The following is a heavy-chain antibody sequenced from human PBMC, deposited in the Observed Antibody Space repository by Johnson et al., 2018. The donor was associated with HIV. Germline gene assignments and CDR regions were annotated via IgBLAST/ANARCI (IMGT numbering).Heavy chain of an antibody. V-gene: IGHV3-23*04. D-gene: IGHD2-15*01. J-gene: IGHJ3*02. Sequence: EVQLVESGGGLVQPGGSLRLSCAASGFTFSSYAMSWVRQAPGKGLEWVSDISGGGAYRNSADSVKGRLTISRDHAKNSLYLQMNSLRDEDRAVYYCATGSVVVVTADGLLQLHDAFDIWGRGTMVTVSS. CDR2: ISGGGAYR. CDR1: GFTFSSYA. CDR3: ATGSVVVVTADGLLQLHDAFDI.